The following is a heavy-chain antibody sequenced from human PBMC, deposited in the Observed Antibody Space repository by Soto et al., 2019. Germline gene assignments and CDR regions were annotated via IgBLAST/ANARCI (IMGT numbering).Heavy chain of an antibody. J-gene: IGHJ4*02. CDR2: IYYSGTT. CDR3: VTNRGYDFYSFDS. Sequence: QVQLQESGPGLVKPSQTLSLTCTVSGLSIKTGGYYWTWIRQNPERGLEWIGYIYYSGTTYLNPSLESRISMSVDLSMNQFSMRLTSVTDADTAVYYCVTNRGYDFYSFDSWGQGAQVTVSS. D-gene: IGHD5-12*01. V-gene: IGHV4-31*03. CDR1: GLSIKTGGYY.